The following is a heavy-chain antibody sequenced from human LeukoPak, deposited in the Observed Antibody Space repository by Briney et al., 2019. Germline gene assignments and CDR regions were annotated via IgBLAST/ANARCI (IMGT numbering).Heavy chain of an antibody. CDR1: GGSFSGYY. CDR2: INHSGST. V-gene: IGHV4-34*01. D-gene: IGHD5-18*01. J-gene: IGHJ4*02. CDR3: ARAAGGGGYSYMVFDY. Sequence: SETLSLTCAVYGGSFSGYYWSWIRQPPGKGLEWIGEINHSGSTNYNPSLKSRVTISVDTSKNQFSLKLSSVTAADTAVYYCARAAGGGGYSYMVFDYWGQGTLVTVSS.